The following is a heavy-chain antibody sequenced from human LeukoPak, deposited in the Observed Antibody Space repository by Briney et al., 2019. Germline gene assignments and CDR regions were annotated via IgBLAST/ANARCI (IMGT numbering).Heavy chain of an antibody. CDR2: ISACNGNT. J-gene: IGHJ3*02. Sequence: ASVSVSFKASGYTFTSYGISWVRQAPGQGLEWVGWISACNGNTNYTQRLQGRVTMTTDTPTSTAYMEPRSLRSDDTAVYYCARGWIVVVPAAMAAFDIWGQGTMVTVSS. V-gene: IGHV1-18*01. D-gene: IGHD2-2*01. CDR3: ARGWIVVVPAAMAAFDI. CDR1: GYTFTSYG.